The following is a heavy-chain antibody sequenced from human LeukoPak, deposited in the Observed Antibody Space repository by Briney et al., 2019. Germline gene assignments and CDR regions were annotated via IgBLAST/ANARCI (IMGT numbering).Heavy chain of an antibody. CDR2: IEHSGST. D-gene: IGHD2-2*01. V-gene: IGHV4-38-2*02. CDR1: GYSISSGYY. Sequence: SETLSLTCTVSGYSISSGYYWGWIRQPPGKGLEWIGSIEHSGSTFFNPSLKSRVTISVDTSKNQFSLKLSSVTAADSAVYYCARIVSSSHDCWGQGTLVTVSS. J-gene: IGHJ4*02. CDR3: ARIVSSSHDC.